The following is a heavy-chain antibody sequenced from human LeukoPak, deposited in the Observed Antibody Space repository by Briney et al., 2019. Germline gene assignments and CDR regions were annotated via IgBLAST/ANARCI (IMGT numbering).Heavy chain of an antibody. CDR2: FYYSGST. D-gene: IGHD1-26*01. CDR3: ARDRMGAGNYFDH. Sequence: SETLSLTGTVSDDSLSPYYWSWFGQPPGKGLDWIGYFYYSGSTNYHPSHASRVSISINTSKDHFSLRLRSVTAEDTAVYYCARDRMGAGNYFDHWGPGTLVTVSS. J-gene: IGHJ4*02. CDR1: DDSLSPYY. V-gene: IGHV4-59*01.